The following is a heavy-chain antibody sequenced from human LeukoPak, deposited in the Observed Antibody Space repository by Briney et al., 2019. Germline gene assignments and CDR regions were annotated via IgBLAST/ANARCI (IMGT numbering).Heavy chain of an antibody. CDR1: GFTVSSNY. V-gene: IGHV3-53*01. J-gene: IGHJ1*01. CDR2: IYSGGST. CDR3: ASSAGYSSSWYEH. Sequence: PGGSLRLSCAASGFTVSSNYMSWVRQAPGKGLEWVSVIYSGGSTYYADSVKGRFTISRDNSKNTLYLQMNSLRAEDTAVYYCASSAGYSSSWYEHWGQGTLVTVSS. D-gene: IGHD6-13*01.